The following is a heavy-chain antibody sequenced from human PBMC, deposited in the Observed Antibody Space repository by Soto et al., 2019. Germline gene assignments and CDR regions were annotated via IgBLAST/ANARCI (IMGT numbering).Heavy chain of an antibody. V-gene: IGHV3-74*01. CDR1: GFTFSSYA. CDR2: INSDGSRT. D-gene: IGHD5-12*01. J-gene: IGHJ3*02. Sequence: EVQLLESGGGLVQPGGSLRLSCAASGFTFSSYAMSWVRQAPGKGLEWVSRINSDGSRTSYADSVKGRFTISRDNAKNRIYLQMNSLRAEDTAVYYCTREVATSFDIWGQGTMVTVSS. CDR3: TREVATSFDI.